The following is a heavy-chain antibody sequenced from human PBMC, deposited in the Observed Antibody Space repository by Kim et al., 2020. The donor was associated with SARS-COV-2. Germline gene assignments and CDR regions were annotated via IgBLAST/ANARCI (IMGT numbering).Heavy chain of an antibody. D-gene: IGHD6-19*01. CDR2: IKSKTDGGTT. V-gene: IGHV3-15*01. CDR1: GFTFSNAW. J-gene: IGHJ6*02. CDR3: TTDGGSGWLYYYYGMDV. Sequence: GGSLRLSCAASGFTFSNAWMSWVRQAPGKGLEWVGRIKSKTDGGTTDYAAPVKGRFTISRDDSKNTLYLQMNSLKTEDTAVYYCTTDGGSGWLYYYYGMDVWGQGTTVTVSS.